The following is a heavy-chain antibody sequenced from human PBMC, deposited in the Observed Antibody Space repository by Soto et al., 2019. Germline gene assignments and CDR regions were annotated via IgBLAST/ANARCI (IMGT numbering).Heavy chain of an antibody. CDR3: ARDWSSSDWFPHIDY. J-gene: IGHJ4*02. CDR1: GFTFRSYS. Sequence: GGSLRLSCAASGFTFRSYSINWVRQAPGKGLEWVSSISGSSSFIYYADSVKGRFSISRDNAKNSLYLQMNRLSAEDTAVYYCARDWSSSDWFPHIDYWGQGTLVTVSS. V-gene: IGHV3-21*06. D-gene: IGHD6-19*01. CDR2: ISGSSSFI.